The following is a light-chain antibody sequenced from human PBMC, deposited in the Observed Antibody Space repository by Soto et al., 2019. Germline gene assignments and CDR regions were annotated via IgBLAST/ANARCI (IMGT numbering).Light chain of an antibody. J-gene: IGKJ2*01. V-gene: IGKV3-20*01. CDR1: QSVSSSY. CDR2: GAS. CDR3: QQYGSSGYT. Sequence: EIVLTQSPGTLSLSPGERATLSCRASQSVSSSYLAWYQQKPAQAPRLLTYGASSRATGIPDRFSGSGSGTDFTLTISRLEPEDFAVYYCQQYGSSGYTFGQGTKLEIK.